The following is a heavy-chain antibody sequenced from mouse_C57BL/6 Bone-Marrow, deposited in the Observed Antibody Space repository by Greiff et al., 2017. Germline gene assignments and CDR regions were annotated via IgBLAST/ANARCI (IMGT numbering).Heavy chain of an antibody. D-gene: IGHD1-1*01. V-gene: IGHV1-61*01. J-gene: IGHJ3*01. Sequence: VQLQQPGAELVRPGSSVKLSCKASGYTFTSYWMDWVKQRPGQGLEWIGNIYPSDSETHYNQKFKDKATLTVDKSSSTAYMQLSSLTSEDSAVYYCARGGDGSSSAWFAYWGQGTLVTVSA. CDR1: GYTFTSYW. CDR3: ARGGDGSSSAWFAY. CDR2: IYPSDSET.